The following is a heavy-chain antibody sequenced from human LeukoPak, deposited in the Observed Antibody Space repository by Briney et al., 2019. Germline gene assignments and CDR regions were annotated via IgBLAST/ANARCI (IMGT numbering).Heavy chain of an antibody. V-gene: IGHV3-23*01. CDR3: AKDRIWSGYSKYYFDC. J-gene: IGHJ4*02. D-gene: IGHD3-3*01. CDR2: TSGSGGST. Sequence: GGSLRLSCAASGFTFSSYAMSRVRQAPGKGLEWVSATSGSGGSTYYADSVKGRFTISRDNSKNTLYLQMNSLRAEDTAVYYCAKDRIWSGYSKYYFDCWGQGTLATVSS. CDR1: GFTFSSYA.